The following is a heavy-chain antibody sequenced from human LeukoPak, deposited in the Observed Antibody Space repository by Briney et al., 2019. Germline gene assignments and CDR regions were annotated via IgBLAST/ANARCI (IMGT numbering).Heavy chain of an antibody. Sequence: PGGSLRLSCEASGFTFSDYAMHWVRQAPGKGLEYVSAISSDGDSTFYSDSVKDRFTISRDNSNNTLYLQTGSLRAEDKAVYYCARNHLRYYYDSSGSHFDCWGQGTLVTVSS. V-gene: IGHV3-64*02. CDR3: ARNHLRYYYDSSGSHFDC. CDR2: ISSDGDST. CDR1: GFTFSDYA. D-gene: IGHD3-22*01. J-gene: IGHJ4*02.